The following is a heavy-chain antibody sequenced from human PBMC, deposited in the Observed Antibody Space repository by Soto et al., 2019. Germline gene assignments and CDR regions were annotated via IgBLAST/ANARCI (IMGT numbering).Heavy chain of an antibody. Sequence: PEVSLRLSCAASGFTFSSYGMHWVRQAPGKGLEWVAVISYDGSNKYYADSVKGRFTISRDNSKNTLYLQMNSLRAEDTAVYYCAKDFSGYYIDYWGQGTLVTVSS. D-gene: IGHD3-3*01. CDR3: AKDFSGYYIDY. CDR1: GFTFSSYG. J-gene: IGHJ4*02. V-gene: IGHV3-30*18. CDR2: ISYDGSNK.